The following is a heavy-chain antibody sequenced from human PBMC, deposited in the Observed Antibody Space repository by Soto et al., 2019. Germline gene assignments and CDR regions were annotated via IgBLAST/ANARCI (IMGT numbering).Heavy chain of an antibody. Sequence: GGSLRLSCAASGFTFSSYAMSWVRQAPGKGLEWVSAISGSGGSTYYADSVKGRFTISRDNSKNTLYLQMNSLRAEDTAVYYCAKGARNPPDYYDSSGYPAPYDYWGQGTLVTVSS. J-gene: IGHJ4*02. D-gene: IGHD3-22*01. V-gene: IGHV3-23*01. CDR2: ISGSGGST. CDR3: AKGARNPPDYYDSSGYPAPYDY. CDR1: GFTFSSYA.